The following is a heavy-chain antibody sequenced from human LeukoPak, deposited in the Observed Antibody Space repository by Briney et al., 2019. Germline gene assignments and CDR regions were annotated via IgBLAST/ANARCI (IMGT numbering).Heavy chain of an antibody. CDR1: GGTFSSYA. CDR3: ARATYSSGWYLLYYFDY. J-gene: IGHJ4*02. D-gene: IGHD6-19*01. V-gene: IGHV1-69*05. Sequence: SVEVSCKASGGTFSSYAISWVRQAPGQGLEWMGGIIPIFGTANYAQKFQGRVTIATDESTSTAYMELSSLRSEDTAVYYCARATYSSGWYLLYYFDYWGQGTLVTVSS. CDR2: IIPIFGTA.